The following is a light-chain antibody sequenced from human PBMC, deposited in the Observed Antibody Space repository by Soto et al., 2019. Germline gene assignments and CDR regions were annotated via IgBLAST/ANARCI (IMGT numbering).Light chain of an antibody. Sequence: DIQMTQSPASLSASVGDRVTITCRASENINFYLNWYQQKPGKAPKLLIYAASTLQSGVPSRFSGSGSGTDLTLTMNSLQPEDFATYYCQQGYSSPWTFGQGTKVEIK. CDR3: QQGYSSPWT. J-gene: IGKJ1*01. CDR1: ENINFY. V-gene: IGKV1-39*01. CDR2: AAS.